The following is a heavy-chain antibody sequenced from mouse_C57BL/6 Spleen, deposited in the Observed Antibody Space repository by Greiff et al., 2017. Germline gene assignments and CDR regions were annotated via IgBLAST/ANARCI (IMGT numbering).Heavy chain of an antibody. D-gene: IGHD1-1*01. J-gene: IGHJ4*01. Sequence: QVQLQQPGAELVRPGSSVKLSCKASGYTFTSYWMHWVKQRPIQGLEWIGNIDPSDSETHYNQKFKDKATLTVDKSSSTAYMQLSSLTSEDSAVYYCARDDFYNYGSSYDYAMDYWGQGTSVTVSS. CDR2: IDPSDSET. V-gene: IGHV1-52*01. CDR3: ARDDFYNYGSSYDYAMDY. CDR1: GYTFTSYW.